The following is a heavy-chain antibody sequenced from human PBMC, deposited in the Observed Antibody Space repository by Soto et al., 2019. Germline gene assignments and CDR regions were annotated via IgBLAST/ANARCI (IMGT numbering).Heavy chain of an antibody. CDR3: ARAGSGWYTEFDY. V-gene: IGHV3-21*01. CDR2: ISTSSSYI. CDR1: GFTFSTYS. J-gene: IGHJ4*02. Sequence: EVQLVESGGGLVKPGGSLRLSCAASGFTFSTYSMNWVRQAPGKGLEGVSSISTSSSYINYADSLKGRFTISRDNAKNSLYLQMNSLRAEDTAVYYCARAGSGWYTEFDYWGQGTLVTVSS. D-gene: IGHD6-19*01.